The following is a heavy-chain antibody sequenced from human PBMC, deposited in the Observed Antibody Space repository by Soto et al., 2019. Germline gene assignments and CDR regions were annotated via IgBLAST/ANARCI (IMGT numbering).Heavy chain of an antibody. D-gene: IGHD3-10*01. CDR2: INPSGGST. Sequence: ASVKVSCKASGYTFTSYYMHWVRQAPGQGLEWMGIINPSGGSTSYAQKFQGRVTMTRDTCTSTVYMELSSLRSEDTAVYYCARDLQYYYGSVSYYNKPNWFDPWGQGTLVTVSS. J-gene: IGHJ5*02. CDR1: GYTFTSYY. V-gene: IGHV1-46*01. CDR3: ARDLQYYYGSVSYYNKPNWFDP.